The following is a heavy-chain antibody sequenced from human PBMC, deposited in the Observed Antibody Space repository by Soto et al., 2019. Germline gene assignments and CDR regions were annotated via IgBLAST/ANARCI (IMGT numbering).Heavy chain of an antibody. D-gene: IGHD3-3*01. V-gene: IGHV3-7*01. Sequence: PGGSLRLSCAASGFTFSSYWMSWVRQAPGKGLEWVANIKQDGSEKYYVDSVKGRFTISRDNAKNSLYLQMNSLRAEDTAVYYCARDGLLDTLRFLEWLNSGYYYYYGMDVWGQGTTVTVSS. J-gene: IGHJ6*02. CDR3: ARDGLLDTLRFLEWLNSGYYYYYGMDV. CDR1: GFTFSSYW. CDR2: IKQDGSEK.